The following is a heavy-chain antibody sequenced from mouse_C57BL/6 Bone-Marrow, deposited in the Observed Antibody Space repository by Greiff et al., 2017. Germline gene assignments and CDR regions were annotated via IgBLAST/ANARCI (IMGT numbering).Heavy chain of an antibody. CDR3: ARPYYSNYWYFDV. Sequence: QVQLQQPGAELVKPGASVKMSCKASGYTFTSYWITWVKQSPGQGLEWIGEIYPGSGSTNYNEKFKSKATLTVDTSSSTAYMQLSSLTSEDSAVYYCARPYYSNYWYFDVWGTGTTVTVSS. CDR1: GYTFTSYW. V-gene: IGHV1-55*01. J-gene: IGHJ1*03. CDR2: IYPGSGST. D-gene: IGHD2-5*01.